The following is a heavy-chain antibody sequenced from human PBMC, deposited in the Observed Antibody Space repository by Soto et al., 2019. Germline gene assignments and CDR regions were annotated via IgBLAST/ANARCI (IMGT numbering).Heavy chain of an antibody. CDR3: ATSGSGWYLF. Sequence: QVQLVQSGAEVKKPGASVKVSCKVSGYTFTSYDINWVRQATGQGLEWMGWMNPNNGNTGFAQKFQGRITMTRNTSIITAYIELSSLRSEDTAVYYCATSGSGWYLFWGQGTLVTVSS. CDR1: GYTFTSYD. J-gene: IGHJ4*02. CDR2: MNPNNGNT. V-gene: IGHV1-8*01. D-gene: IGHD6-19*01.